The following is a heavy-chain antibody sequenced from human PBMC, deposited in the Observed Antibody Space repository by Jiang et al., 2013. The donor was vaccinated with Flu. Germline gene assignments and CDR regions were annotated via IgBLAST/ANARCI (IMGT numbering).Heavy chain of an antibody. V-gene: IGHV4-39*07. D-gene: IGHD3-22*01. Sequence: QLVESGPGLVRPSETLSLTCSVSGGSIGVTEYYWGWIRQTPGKGLEWVGTVYFDGSTYLAPSLSSRVAMSINTSKNQFSLKLTSVTAADTAVYYCARHLGTHNTLITVVFNWIDPWGPGTLVTVSS. CDR3: ARHLGTHNTLITVVFNWIDP. CDR2: VYFDGST. CDR1: GGSIGVTEYY. J-gene: IGHJ5*02.